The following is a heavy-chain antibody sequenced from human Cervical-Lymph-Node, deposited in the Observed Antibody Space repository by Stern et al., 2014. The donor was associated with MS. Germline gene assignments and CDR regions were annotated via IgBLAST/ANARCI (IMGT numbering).Heavy chain of an antibody. CDR1: GGSISSSSYY. V-gene: IGHV4-39*02. J-gene: IGHJ1*01. CDR2: IYYSGST. D-gene: IGHD5-18*01. Sequence: VQLEESGPGLVKPSETLSLTCTVSGGSISSSSYYWGWIRQPPGKGLEWIGSIYYSGSTYYNPSLKSRVTISVDTSKNQFSLKLSSVTAADTAVYYCAREMGFGAMEEYFQHWGQGTLVTVSS. CDR3: AREMGFGAMEEYFQH.